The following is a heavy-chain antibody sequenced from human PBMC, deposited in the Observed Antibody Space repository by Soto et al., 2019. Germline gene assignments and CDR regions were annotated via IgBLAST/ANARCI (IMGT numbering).Heavy chain of an antibody. Sequence: PGESLRISWKGAGYSCTSYWSGWVRQMPGKGLEWMGIIYPGDSDTRYSPSFQGQVTISADKSISTAYLQWSSLKASDTAMYYCARQAYCGGDCYPEYFQHWGQGTLVTVSS. J-gene: IGHJ1*01. CDR2: IYPGDSDT. V-gene: IGHV5-51*01. CDR1: GYSCTSYW. D-gene: IGHD2-21*01. CDR3: ARQAYCGGDCYPEYFQH.